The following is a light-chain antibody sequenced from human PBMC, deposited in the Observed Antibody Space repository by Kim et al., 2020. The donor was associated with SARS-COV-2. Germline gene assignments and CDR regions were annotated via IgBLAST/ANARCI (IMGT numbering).Light chain of an antibody. Sequence: EIVLTQSPATLSLSPGERAALSCRASQSVSSSYLAWYQQKPGQAPRLLIYGASSRATGIPDRFSGSGSGTDFTLTISRLEPDDFAVYYCQQYSTPPLTFGGGTKVDIK. J-gene: IGKJ4*01. V-gene: IGKV3-20*01. CDR3: QQYSTPPLT. CDR1: QSVSSSY. CDR2: GAS.